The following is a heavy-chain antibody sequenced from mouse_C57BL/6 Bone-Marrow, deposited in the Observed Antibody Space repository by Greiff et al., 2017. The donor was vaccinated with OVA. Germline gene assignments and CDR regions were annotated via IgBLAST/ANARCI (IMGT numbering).Heavy chain of an antibody. CDR1: GYTFTSYW. Sequence: VQLQQSGAELVKPGASVKMSCKASGYTFTSYWITWVKQRPGQGLEWIGDIYPGSGSTNYNEKFKSKATLTVDTSSSTAYMQLSSLTSEDSAVYYCAREATVVPRHWYFDVWGTGTTVTVSS. CDR2: IYPGSGST. J-gene: IGHJ1*03. V-gene: IGHV1-55*01. CDR3: AREATVVPRHWYFDV. D-gene: IGHD1-1*01.